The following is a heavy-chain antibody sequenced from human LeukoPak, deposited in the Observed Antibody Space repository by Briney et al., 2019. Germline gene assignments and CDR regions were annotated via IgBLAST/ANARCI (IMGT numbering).Heavy chain of an antibody. V-gene: IGHV4-34*01. Sequence: SETLSLTCAVYGGSFSGYYWSWIRQPPGKGLEWIGEINHSGSTNYNPSLKSRVTISVDTSKNQFSLKLSPVTAADTAVYYCARDLLHLTFDIWGQGTMVTVSS. CDR1: GGSFSGYY. CDR2: INHSGST. J-gene: IGHJ3*02. CDR3: ARDLLHLTFDI.